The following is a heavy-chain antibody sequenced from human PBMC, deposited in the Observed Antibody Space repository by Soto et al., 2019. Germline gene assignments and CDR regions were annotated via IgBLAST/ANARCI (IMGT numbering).Heavy chain of an antibody. J-gene: IGHJ5*02. CDR1: GFTFDSYA. CDR2: ITGSANSI. Sequence: PGGSLRLSCAASGFTFDSYAMTWVRQAPGKGLEWVSTITGSANSIYYADSVKGRFTVSRDNSKNTLYLQMDSLRADDTAVFYCVKDAHNWFDPWGQGTLVTVSS. CDR3: VKDAHNWFDP. V-gene: IGHV3-23*01.